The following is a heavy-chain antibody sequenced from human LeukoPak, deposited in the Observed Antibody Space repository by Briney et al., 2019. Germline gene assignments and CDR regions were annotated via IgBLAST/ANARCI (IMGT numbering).Heavy chain of an antibody. CDR1: GFNFGDYY. J-gene: IGHJ1*01. D-gene: IGHD5-12*01. Sequence: PGGSLRLSCAASGFNFGDYYMSWIRKAPGKGLEWISYISTGGGTIKYADSVKGRFTISRDNANNYLYLQMDRLRGEDTAVYFCARDDIVSQHWGQGTLVIVSS. CDR2: ISTGGGTI. CDR3: ARDDIVSQH. V-gene: IGHV3-11*01.